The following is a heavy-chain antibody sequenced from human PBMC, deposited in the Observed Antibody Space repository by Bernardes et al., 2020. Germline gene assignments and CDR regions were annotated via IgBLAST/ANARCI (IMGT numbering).Heavy chain of an antibody. Sequence: SETLSLTCTVSGGSISSSSYYWGWIRQPPGQGLEWIGSIYYSGSTYYNPSLKSRVTISVDTSKNQFSLKLSSVTAADTAVYYCAGSDCSGGSCYIVYWGQGTLVTVSS. J-gene: IGHJ4*02. V-gene: IGHV4-39*01. D-gene: IGHD2-15*01. CDR1: GGSISSSSYY. CDR2: IYYSGST. CDR3: AGSDCSGGSCYIVY.